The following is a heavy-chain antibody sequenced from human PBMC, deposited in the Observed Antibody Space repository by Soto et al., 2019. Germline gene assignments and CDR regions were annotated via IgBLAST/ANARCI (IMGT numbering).Heavy chain of an antibody. CDR2: INHSGST. Sequence: ASETLSLTCAVYGGSFSGYYWSWIRQPPGKGLEWIGEINHSGSTNYNPSLKSRVTISVDTSKNQFSLKLGSVTAADTAVYYCARVSSWVLLRAFDIWGQGTMVTVSS. CDR3: ARVSSWVLLRAFDI. D-gene: IGHD1-26*01. V-gene: IGHV4-34*01. CDR1: GGSFSGYY. J-gene: IGHJ3*02.